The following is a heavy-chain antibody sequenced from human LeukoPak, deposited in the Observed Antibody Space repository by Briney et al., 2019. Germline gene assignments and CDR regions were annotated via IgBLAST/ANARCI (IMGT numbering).Heavy chain of an antibody. CDR1: GFTFNSYN. V-gene: IGHV3-48*02. Sequence: GSLRLSCAASGFTFNSYNMNWVRQAPGKGLEWVSYISSSSSTIYYADSVKGRFTISRDSAKTSLFLQMNSLRDEDTAVYYCARAYGSSSGRDAFDSWGLGTLVTVSS. CDR2: ISSSSSTI. CDR3: ARAYGSSSGRDAFDS. D-gene: IGHD6-6*01. J-gene: IGHJ3*02.